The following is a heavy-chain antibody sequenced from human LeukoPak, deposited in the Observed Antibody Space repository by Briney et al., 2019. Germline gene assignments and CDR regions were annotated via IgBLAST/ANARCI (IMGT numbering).Heavy chain of an antibody. V-gene: IGHV3-7*03. D-gene: IGHD2-2*01. CDR3: AKAIVVVPAADAGGGYFDY. J-gene: IGHJ4*02. CDR2: IKQDGSEK. CDR1: GFTFSSYW. Sequence: PGGSLRLSCAASGFTFSSYWMSWVRQAPGKGLEWVANIKQDGSEKYYVDSVKGRFTISRDNAKNSLYLQMNSLRAEDTAVYYCAKAIVVVPAADAGGGYFDYWGQGTLVTVSS.